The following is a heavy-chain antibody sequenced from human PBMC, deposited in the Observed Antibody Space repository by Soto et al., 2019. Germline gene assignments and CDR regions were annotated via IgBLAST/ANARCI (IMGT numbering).Heavy chain of an antibody. Sequence: ASVKVSCKASGYTFTSYAMHWVRQAPGQRLEWMGWINAGNGNTKYSQKFQGRVTITRDTSASTAYTELSSLRSEDTAVYYCASTFVEMATVHWFDPWGQGTLVTVSS. D-gene: IGHD5-12*01. CDR3: ASTFVEMATVHWFDP. CDR1: GYTFTSYA. J-gene: IGHJ5*02. CDR2: INAGNGNT. V-gene: IGHV1-3*01.